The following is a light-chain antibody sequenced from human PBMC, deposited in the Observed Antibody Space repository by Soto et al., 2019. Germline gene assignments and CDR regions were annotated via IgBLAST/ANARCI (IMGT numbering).Light chain of an antibody. J-gene: IGLJ1*01. CDR1: SSEAGAYNF. CDR2: EVS. CDR3: SSHGGSNPFYV. V-gene: IGLV2-14*01. Sequence: QSLMTQHASVSGSPEQLTTIFCPGTSSEAGAYNFVSWYQHHPGEAPRLIIHEVSNPPAGASNGFSGSKSGNTASLTISGLQAEDEADYYCSSHGGSNPFYVLRSRTKVTVL.